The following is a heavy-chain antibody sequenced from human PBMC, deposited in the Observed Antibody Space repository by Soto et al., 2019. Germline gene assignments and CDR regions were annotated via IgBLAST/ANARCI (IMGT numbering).Heavy chain of an antibody. Sequence: GGSLRLSCAASGFTFSSYGMHWVRQAPGKGLEWVAVIWYDGSNKYYADSVKGRFTISRDNSKNTLYLQMNSLRAEDTAVYYCARDLLYYDSSGYPITYYYYYGMAVWGHATTVPVS. CDR3: ARDLLYYDSSGYPITYYYYYGMAV. J-gene: IGHJ6*02. CDR2: IWYDGSNK. CDR1: GFTFSSYG. V-gene: IGHV3-33*01. D-gene: IGHD3-22*01.